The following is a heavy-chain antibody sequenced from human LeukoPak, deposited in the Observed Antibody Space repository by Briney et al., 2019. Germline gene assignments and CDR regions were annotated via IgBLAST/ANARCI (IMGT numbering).Heavy chain of an antibody. D-gene: IGHD6-19*01. Sequence: GGSLRLSCAASGFTFSNYAMYWVRQAPGKGLEWVAVISYDGSNKYYADSVKGRFTISRDNSKNTLYLQMNSLRAEDTAVYYCAKLPIAVAGGNFDYWGQGTLVTVSS. J-gene: IGHJ4*02. CDR3: AKLPIAVAGGNFDY. V-gene: IGHV3-30*18. CDR1: GFTFSNYA. CDR2: ISYDGSNK.